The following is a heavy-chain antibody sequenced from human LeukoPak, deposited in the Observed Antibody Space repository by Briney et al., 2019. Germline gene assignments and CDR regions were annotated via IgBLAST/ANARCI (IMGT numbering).Heavy chain of an antibody. Sequence: PGGSLRLSCAASGFTFSTYWMSWVRQAPGKGLEWVANINQDGSEKYYVDSVKGRFTISRDNAKNSLYLQMNSLRAEDTAVYYCAKEGSPYYYDSSGYFDAFDIWGQGTMVTVSS. CDR1: GFTFSTYW. CDR3: AKEGSPYYYDSSGYFDAFDI. J-gene: IGHJ3*02. D-gene: IGHD3-22*01. CDR2: INQDGSEK. V-gene: IGHV3-7*01.